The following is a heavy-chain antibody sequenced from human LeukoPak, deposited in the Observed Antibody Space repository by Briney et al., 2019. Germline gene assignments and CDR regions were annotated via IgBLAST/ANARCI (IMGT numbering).Heavy chain of an antibody. Sequence: GSSVKVSCKASGGTFSSYAISWVRQAPGQGLEWMGGIIPIFGTANYAQKFQGRVTITTDESTSTAYMELSSLRSEDTAVYYCARERERGYCTNGVCYTGWLDPWGQGTLVTVSS. V-gene: IGHV1-69*05. D-gene: IGHD2-8*01. CDR2: IIPIFGTA. J-gene: IGHJ5*02. CDR1: GGTFSSYA. CDR3: ARERERGYCTNGVCYTGWLDP.